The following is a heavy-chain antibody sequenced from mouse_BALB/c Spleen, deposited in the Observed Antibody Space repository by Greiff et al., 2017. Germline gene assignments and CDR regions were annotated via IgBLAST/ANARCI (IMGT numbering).Heavy chain of an antibody. V-gene: IGHV3-2*02. J-gene: IGHJ4*01. CDR3: AKYWSYYAMDY. CDR2: ISYSGST. D-gene: IGHD2-10*02. CDR1: GYSITSDYA. Sequence: EVQLQQSGPGLVKPSQSLSLTCTVTGYSITSDYAWNWIRQFPGNKLEWMGYISYSGSTSYNPSLKSRISITRDTSKNQFFLQLNSVTTEDTATYYCAKYWSYYAMDYWGQGTSVTVSS.